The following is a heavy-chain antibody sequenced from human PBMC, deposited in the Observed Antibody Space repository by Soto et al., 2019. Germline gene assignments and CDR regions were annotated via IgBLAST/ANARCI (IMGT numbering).Heavy chain of an antibody. Sequence: ASVKVSCKASGYTFTSYGINWVRQATGQGLEWMGWMNPNSGNTGYAQKFQGRVTMTRNTSISTAYMELSSLRSEDTAVYYCARAPSNENRASSSFGRRNWFDPCGQGTLVTVSS. D-gene: IGHD6-13*01. CDR3: ARAPSNENRASSSFGRRNWFDP. CDR1: GYTFTSYG. CDR2: MNPNSGNT. V-gene: IGHV1-8*02. J-gene: IGHJ5*02.